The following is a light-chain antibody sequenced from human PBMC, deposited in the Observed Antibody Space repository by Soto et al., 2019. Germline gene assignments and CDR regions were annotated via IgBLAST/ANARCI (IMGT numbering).Light chain of an antibody. CDR2: DVS. CDR3: DSYTSDSSYV. J-gene: IGLJ1*01. Sequence: QSVLTQPASVSGSPGQSITISCTGTSSEVGGYNYVSWYQQHPGKSLKLMIYDVSYRPSGFSDRFSGSKSGNTASLTISGLQSEDEADYYCDSYTSDSSYVFGTGTKVTVL. CDR1: SSEVGGYNY. V-gene: IGLV2-14*01.